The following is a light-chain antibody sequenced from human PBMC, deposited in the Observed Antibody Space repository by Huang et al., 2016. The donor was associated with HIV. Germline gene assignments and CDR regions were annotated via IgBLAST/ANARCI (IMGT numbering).Light chain of an antibody. J-gene: IGKJ4*01. V-gene: IGKV1-33*01. CDR2: DAS. CDR1: QDINNY. Sequence: DIQMTQSPSSLSASVGDRVTITCQASQDINNYLNWYQQKPGKAPKRLIYDASSVETGVPSRFSGSGSGTDFTFTISSLQSEDFGTYYCQQYDSRVTFGGGTKVAIK. CDR3: QQYDSRVT.